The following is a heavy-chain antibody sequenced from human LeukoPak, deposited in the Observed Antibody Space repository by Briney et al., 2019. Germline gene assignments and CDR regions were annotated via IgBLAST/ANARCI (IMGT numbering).Heavy chain of an antibody. CDR1: GGSISSSSYY. Sequence: SETLSLTCTVSGGSISSSSYYWGWIRQPPGKGLEWIGSIYYSGSTYYNPSLKSRVTISVDTSKNQFSLKLSSVTAADTAVYYCARHGAVASAFDIWGQGTMVTVSS. CDR3: ARHGAVASAFDI. CDR2: IYYSGST. J-gene: IGHJ3*02. D-gene: IGHD6-19*01. V-gene: IGHV4-39*07.